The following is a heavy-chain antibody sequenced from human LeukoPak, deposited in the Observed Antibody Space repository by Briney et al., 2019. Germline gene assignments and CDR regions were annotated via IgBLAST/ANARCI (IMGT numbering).Heavy chain of an antibody. CDR3: ARAQYYYDSSGYYPYYFDY. CDR1: GGSISSGGYY. J-gene: IGHJ4*02. D-gene: IGHD3-22*01. V-gene: IGHV4-31*03. Sequence: SQTLSLTYTVSGGSISSGGYYWSWIRQHPGKGLEWIGYIYYSGSTYYNPSLKSRVTISVDTSKNQFSLKLSSVTAADTAVYYCARAQYYYDSSGYYPYYFDYWGQGTLVTVSS. CDR2: IYYSGST.